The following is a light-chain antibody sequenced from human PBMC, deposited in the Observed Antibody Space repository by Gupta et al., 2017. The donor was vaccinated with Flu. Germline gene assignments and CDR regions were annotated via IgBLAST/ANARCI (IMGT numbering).Light chain of an antibody. CDR3: KQRYSNRYS. V-gene: IGKV1-39*01. J-gene: IGKJ2*03. Sequence: DIPLTQSPSSLSASVGDRVTITCRASQSISSYLNWYQQKPGKAPKLLIYAASSLQSGVPSRFSGSGSGTDFTLTISSLQTEDFATYYCKQRYSNRYSFGQGTKLEIK. CDR2: AAS. CDR1: QSISSY.